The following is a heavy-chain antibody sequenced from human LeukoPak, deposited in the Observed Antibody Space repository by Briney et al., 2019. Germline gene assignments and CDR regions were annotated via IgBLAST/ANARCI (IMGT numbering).Heavy chain of an antibody. D-gene: IGHD4-17*01. CDR1: GFTFSSYA. V-gene: IGHV3-23*01. CDR3: AKGSRETTVTDFDC. J-gene: IGHJ4*02. CDR2: ISGSGDNT. Sequence: PGGSLRLSCAASGFTFSSYAMSWVRQAPGKGLEWVSGISGSGDNTYYADSVKGRFTISRDNSKNTLYLQMNSLRAEDTAVYYCAKGSRETTVTDFDCWGQGTLVTVSS.